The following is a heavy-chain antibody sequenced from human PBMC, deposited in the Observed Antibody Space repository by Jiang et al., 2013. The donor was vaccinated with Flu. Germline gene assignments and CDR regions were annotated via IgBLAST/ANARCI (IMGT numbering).Heavy chain of an antibody. V-gene: IGHV4-34*01. CDR3: AAAAGPRDY. D-gene: IGHD6-13*01. J-gene: IGHJ4*02. Sequence: LLKPSETLSLTCAVYGGSFSGYYWSWIRQPPGKGLEWIGEINHSGSTNYNPSLKSRVTISVDTSKNQFSLKLSXVTAADTAVYYCAAAAGPRDYWGQGTLVTVSS. CDR2: INHSGST. CDR1: GGSFSGYY.